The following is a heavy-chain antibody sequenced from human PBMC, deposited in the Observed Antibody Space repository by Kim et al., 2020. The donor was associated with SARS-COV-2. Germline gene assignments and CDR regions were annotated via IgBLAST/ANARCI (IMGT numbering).Heavy chain of an antibody. J-gene: IGHJ4*02. Sequence: GGSLRLSCAASGFTFSSYSMNWVRQAPGKGLEWVSYISSSSSTIYYADSVKGRFTISRDNAKNSLYLQMNSLRDEDTAVYYCARDTGRGYDSSGYYSSHFDYWGQGTLVTVSS. CDR2: ISSSSSTI. CDR3: ARDTGRGYDSSGYYSSHFDY. CDR1: GFTFSSYS. D-gene: IGHD3-22*01. V-gene: IGHV3-48*02.